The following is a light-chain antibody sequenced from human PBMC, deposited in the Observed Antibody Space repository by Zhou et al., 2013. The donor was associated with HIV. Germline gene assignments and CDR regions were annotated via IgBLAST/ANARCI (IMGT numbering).Light chain of an antibody. CDR2: GAS. J-gene: IGKJ2*02. CDR1: QSISSY. V-gene: IGKV1-39*01. CDR3: QQSYDSPRT. Sequence: DIQMTQSPSSLSASLGDRVTITCRASQSISSYLNWYQQRPAKAPKILIYGASSLQSGVPSRFSGSGSGTDFTLTISSLQPEDFATYYCQQSYDSPRTFGQGTKLEIK.